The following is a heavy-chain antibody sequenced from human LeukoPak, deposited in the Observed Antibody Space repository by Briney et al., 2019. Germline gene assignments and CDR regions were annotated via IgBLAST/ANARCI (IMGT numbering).Heavy chain of an antibody. J-gene: IGHJ4*02. CDR2: ISDIGSI. D-gene: IGHD2/OR15-2a*01. V-gene: IGHV4-59*08. CDR1: GGSISSYY. CDR3: AGHHPRNTVDF. Sequence: PSETLSLTCTVSGGSISSYYWSWVRQPPGKGLEGIAYISDIGSINYNPCLKSRGTISLDTSKNQCSLKRSCVNAEDTAVYYCAGHHPRNTVDFWGQGTLVTVSS.